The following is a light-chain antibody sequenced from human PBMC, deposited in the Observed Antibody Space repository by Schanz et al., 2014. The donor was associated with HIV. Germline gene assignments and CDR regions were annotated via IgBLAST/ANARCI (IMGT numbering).Light chain of an antibody. Sequence: IQMTQSPSTVSTSVGHRVTITCRASQTIGRLLAWYQQKPGRAPKLLIYQASTLETGVPSRFSGSGSGTSFTLTITSLQPDDFATYYCQQCVTYPYTFGQGTKLDIK. J-gene: IGKJ2*01. V-gene: IGKV1-5*03. CDR1: QTIGRL. CDR2: QAS. CDR3: QQCVTYPYT.